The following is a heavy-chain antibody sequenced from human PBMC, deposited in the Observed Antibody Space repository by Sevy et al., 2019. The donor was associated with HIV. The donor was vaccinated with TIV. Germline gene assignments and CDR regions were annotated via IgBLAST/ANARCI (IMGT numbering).Heavy chain of an antibody. CDR3: ARDRYYDASGYYYYYYGMDV. Sequence: GGSLRLSCEASGFTVSGNYMAWVRLAPGKGLEWVSLIDSGGSTYYADSVKGRVTISRDKAKNTLYLQMNPLRAEDTAVYFCARDRYYDASGYYYYYYGMDVWGQGTTVTVSS. D-gene: IGHD3-22*01. CDR1: GFTVSGNY. J-gene: IGHJ6*02. CDR2: IDSGGST. V-gene: IGHV3-66*01.